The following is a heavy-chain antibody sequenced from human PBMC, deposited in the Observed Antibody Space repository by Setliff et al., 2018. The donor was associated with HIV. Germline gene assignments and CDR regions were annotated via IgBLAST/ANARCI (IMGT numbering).Heavy chain of an antibody. V-gene: IGHV4-31*03. CDR1: GGSINSGAYY. Sequence: PSETLSLTCTVSGGSINSGAYYWSWIRQLPGKGLEYIGHVYYNGNTYYTPSLRSRVSISIGTSKNQFSLKLNSLTAADTAVYYCARDRILVSNNFWYFDLWGRGTLVTVSS. CDR3: ARDRILVSNNFWYFDL. CDR2: VYYNGNT. D-gene: IGHD2-15*01. J-gene: IGHJ2*01.